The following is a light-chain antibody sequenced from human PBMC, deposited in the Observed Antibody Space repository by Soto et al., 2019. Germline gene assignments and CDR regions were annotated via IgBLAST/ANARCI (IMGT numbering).Light chain of an antibody. CDR3: QQRSNWPQEIT. CDR1: QSVSDN. Sequence: EIVLTRSPGTLSLSPGERATLSCRTIQSVSDNLAWYQQKPGQAPRLLIFGAATRATGIPDRFSGSGSGTDFTLTISSLQPEDSATYYCQQRSNWPQEITFGQGTRLEIK. V-gene: IGKV3-11*01. J-gene: IGKJ5*01. CDR2: GAA.